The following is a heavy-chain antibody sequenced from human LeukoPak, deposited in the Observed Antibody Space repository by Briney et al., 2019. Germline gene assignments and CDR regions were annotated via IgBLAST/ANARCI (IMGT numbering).Heavy chain of an antibody. V-gene: IGHV1-18*01. CDR1: GYTFTSYG. CDR2: ISAYNGNT. D-gene: IGHD3-10*01. CDR3: ARPRGVINPYYYYGMDV. Sequence: ASVKVSCKASGYTFTSYGISWVRQAPGQGLEWMGWISAYNGNTNYAQKLQGRVTMTTDTSTSTAYMELRSLRSDDTAVYYCARPRGVINPYYYYGMDVWGQGTTVTVSS. J-gene: IGHJ6*02.